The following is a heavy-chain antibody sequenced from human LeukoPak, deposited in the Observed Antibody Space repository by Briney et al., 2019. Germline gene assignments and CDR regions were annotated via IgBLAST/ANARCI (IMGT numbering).Heavy chain of an antibody. CDR3: AKDNTLRYYYDSSGYYYGLPYFDY. CDR2: IRYDGSNK. Sequence: GGSLRLSCAASGFTFSSYGMHWVRQAPGKGLEWVAFIRYDGSNKYYADSVKGRFTISRDNSKNTLYLQMNSLRAEDTAVYYCAKDNTLRYYYDSSGYYYGLPYFDYWGQGTLVTVSS. D-gene: IGHD3-22*01. J-gene: IGHJ4*02. CDR1: GFTFSSYG. V-gene: IGHV3-30*02.